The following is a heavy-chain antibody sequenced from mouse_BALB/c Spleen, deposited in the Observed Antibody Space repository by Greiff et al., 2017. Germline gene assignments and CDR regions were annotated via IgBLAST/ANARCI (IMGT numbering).Heavy chain of an antibody. J-gene: IGHJ4*01. CDR3: ARDHPYYAMDY. V-gene: IGHV1S137*01. Sequence: QVQLQQSGAELVRPGVSVKISCKGSGYTFTDYAMHWVKQSHAKSLEWIGVISTYYGDASYNQKFKGKATMTVDKSSSTAYIELARLTSEDSAIYYCARDHPYYAMDYWGQGTSVTVSS. CDR2: ISTYYGDA. CDR1: GYTFTDYA.